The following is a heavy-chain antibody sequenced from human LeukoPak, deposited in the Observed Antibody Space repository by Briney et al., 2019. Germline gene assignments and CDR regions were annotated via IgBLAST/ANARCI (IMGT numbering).Heavy chain of an antibody. D-gene: IGHD6-13*01. CDR3: ARSGGAAAGPSYGMDV. CDR2: ISSSSSYI. V-gene: IGHV3-21*01. Sequence: GGSLRLSCAASGFTFSSYSMNWVRQAPGKGLEWVSSISSSSSYIYYADSVKGRFTISRDNVKNSLYLQMNSLRAEDTAVYYCARSGGAAAGPSYGMDVWGQGTTVTVSS. CDR1: GFTFSSYS. J-gene: IGHJ6*02.